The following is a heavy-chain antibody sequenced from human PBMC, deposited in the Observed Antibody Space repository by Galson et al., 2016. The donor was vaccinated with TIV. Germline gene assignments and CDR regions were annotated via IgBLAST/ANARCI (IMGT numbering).Heavy chain of an antibody. D-gene: IGHD4-17*01. CDR3: TRGDTVTPYSFFDY. CDR2: ISGYSGNT. J-gene: IGHJ4*02. V-gene: IGHV1-18*04. CDR1: GYTFSSYS. Sequence: SVKVSCKASGYTFSSYSINWVRQAPGQGLEWMGWISGYSGNTNYAQKFQGRVTMTTDTSTGTAYTELRSLRSDYTAVYYCTRGDTVTPYSFFDYWGQGTLVSVSS.